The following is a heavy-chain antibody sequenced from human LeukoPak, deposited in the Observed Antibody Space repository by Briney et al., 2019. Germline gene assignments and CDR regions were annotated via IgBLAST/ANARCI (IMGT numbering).Heavy chain of an antibody. CDR3: ARMGYDSSGLRAFDI. CDR1: GFSLSASGMC. V-gene: IGHV2-70*11. Sequence: SGPTLVNPTQTLTLTCTFSGFSLSASGMCVSWIRQPPGKALEWLARIEWDDDKYYSTSLKTRLTISKDTSKNQVVLTMTNMDPVDTATYYCARMGYDSSGLRAFDIWGPGTMVTVSS. CDR2: IEWDDDK. D-gene: IGHD3-22*01. J-gene: IGHJ3*02.